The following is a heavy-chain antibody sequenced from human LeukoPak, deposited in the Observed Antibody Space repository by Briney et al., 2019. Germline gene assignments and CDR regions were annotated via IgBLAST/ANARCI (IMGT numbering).Heavy chain of an antibody. V-gene: IGHV3-23*01. D-gene: IGHD1-26*01. CDR3: AKPSENYYAD. Sequence: GGSLRLSRAASGFTFSSYGMAWVRQAPGKGLEWVSSITGSGDYTKYADSMKGRFTISRDNPTNTLYLHMSSLRAEDTAVYYCAKPSENYYADWGQGTLVTVSS. CDR2: ITGSGDYT. J-gene: IGHJ4*02. CDR1: GFTFSSYG.